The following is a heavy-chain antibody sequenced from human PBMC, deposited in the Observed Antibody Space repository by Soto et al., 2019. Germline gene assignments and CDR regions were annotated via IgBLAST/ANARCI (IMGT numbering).Heavy chain of an antibody. CDR2: ISWNSGSI. Sequence: GGSLRLSCAASGFTFDDYAMHWVRQAPGKGLEWVSGISWNSGSIGYADSVKGRFTISRDNAKNSLYLQMNSLRAEDTALYYCAKDIQEWLTTCDYWGQGTLVTVSS. J-gene: IGHJ4*02. D-gene: IGHD6-19*01. CDR3: AKDIQEWLTTCDY. V-gene: IGHV3-9*01. CDR1: GFTFDDYA.